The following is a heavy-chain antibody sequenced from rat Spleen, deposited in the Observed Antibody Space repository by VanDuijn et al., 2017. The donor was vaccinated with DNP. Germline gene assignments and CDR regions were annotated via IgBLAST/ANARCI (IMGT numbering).Heavy chain of an antibody. CDR1: GFSITSHY. CDR3: ARWNIGTSTLDY. Sequence: EVQLQESGPGLVKPSQSLSLTCSVPGFSITSHYWGWIRKFPGNKMEWIGHISYSGTTSYHPSLKSRISITRDTSKNQFFLQLSSVTTEDTATYYCARWNIGTSTLDYWGQGVMVTVSS. CDR2: ISYSGTT. V-gene: IGHV3-1*01. J-gene: IGHJ2*01. D-gene: IGHD1-5*01.